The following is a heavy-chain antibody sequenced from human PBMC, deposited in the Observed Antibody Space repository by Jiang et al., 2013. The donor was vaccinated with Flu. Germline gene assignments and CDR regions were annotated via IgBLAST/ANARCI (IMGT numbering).Heavy chain of an antibody. CDR2: ISHTGSII. D-gene: IGHD6-19*01. J-gene: IGHJ4*02. CDR1: GLNFSVDY. CDR3: ARVETSSGYDAARVDH. Sequence: QLVESGGGVVQPGRSLRLSCAASGLNFSVDYMSWIRQAPGKGLEWISYISHTGSIIYYSDSVRGRFTISRDNAKKSVHLEMNTLRVEDTAIYYCARVETSSGYDAARVDHWGQGTLVTVSS. V-gene: IGHV3-11*04.